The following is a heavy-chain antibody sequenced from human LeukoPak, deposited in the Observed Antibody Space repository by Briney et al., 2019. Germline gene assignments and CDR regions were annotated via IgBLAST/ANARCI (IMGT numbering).Heavy chain of an antibody. D-gene: IGHD2-21*02. Sequence: PSETLSLTCTVSGGSISSSSYYWGWIRQPPGKGLEWIGSIYYSGSTYYNPSLKSRVTISVDTSKNQFSLKLSSVTAADTAVYYCAREVTYCGGDCYSKIDYWGQGTLVTVSS. V-gene: IGHV4-39*07. CDR3: AREVTYCGGDCYSKIDY. CDR1: GGSISSSSYY. CDR2: IYYSGST. J-gene: IGHJ4*02.